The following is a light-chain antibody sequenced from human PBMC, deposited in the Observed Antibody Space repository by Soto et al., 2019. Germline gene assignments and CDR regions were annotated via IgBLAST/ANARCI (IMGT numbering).Light chain of an antibody. CDR2: WAS. CDR3: QQYSITPLT. J-gene: IGKJ4*01. V-gene: IGKV4-1*01. CDR1: QSVLYSSNNKNY. Sequence: DIVMTQSPDSLTVSLGERATINCKSSQSVLYSSNNKNYLAWYQQKPGQPPKLLIYWASTRESGVPDRFSGCGSGTDFTLTISSLQAEDVTVYYCQQYSITPLTFGGGTKVEIK.